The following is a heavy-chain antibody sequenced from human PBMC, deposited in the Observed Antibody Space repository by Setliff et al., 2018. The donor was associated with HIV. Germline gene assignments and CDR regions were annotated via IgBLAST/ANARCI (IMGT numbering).Heavy chain of an antibody. CDR1: GFTFSNYS. Sequence: PGGSLRLSCAASGFTFSNYSMNWVRQAPGKGLEWVSSISSGRSYIYYADSVKGRFTISRDNAKNSLYLQMNGQRAEDTAVYYCARGGRRWGQGTLVTVSS. J-gene: IGHJ4*02. CDR3: ARGGRR. D-gene: IGHD1-26*01. CDR2: ISSGRSYI. V-gene: IGHV3-21*01.